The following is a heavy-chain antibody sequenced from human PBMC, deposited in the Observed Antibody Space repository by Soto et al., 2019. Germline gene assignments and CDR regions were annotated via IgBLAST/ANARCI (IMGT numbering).Heavy chain of an antibody. V-gene: IGHV1-69*12. CDR2: IIPIFGTA. D-gene: IGHD5-12*01. J-gene: IGHJ6*02. CDR1: GGTFSSYA. Sequence: QVQLVQSGAEVKKPGSSVKVSCKASGGTFSSYAISWVRQAPGQGLEWMGGIIPIFGTANYAQKFQGRVTITADEYTSTAYMELSSLRSEETAVYYCGGYANYYYGMDVWGQGTTGTV. CDR3: GGYANYYYGMDV.